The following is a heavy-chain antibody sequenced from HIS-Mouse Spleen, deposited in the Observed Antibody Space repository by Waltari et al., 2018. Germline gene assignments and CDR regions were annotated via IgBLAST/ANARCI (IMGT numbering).Heavy chain of an antibody. CDR1: GFTFSSYG. CDR2: ISYDGSNK. Sequence: QVQLVESGGGVVQPGRSLRLSCAASGFTFSSYGMHGVRQAPGKGLGWVAVISYDGSNKDYADSVKGRFTISRDNSKNTLYLQMNSLRAEDTAVYYCAKEGGPYSGSYFDYWGQGTLVTVSS. J-gene: IGHJ4*02. D-gene: IGHD1-26*01. V-gene: IGHV3-30*18. CDR3: AKEGGPYSGSYFDY.